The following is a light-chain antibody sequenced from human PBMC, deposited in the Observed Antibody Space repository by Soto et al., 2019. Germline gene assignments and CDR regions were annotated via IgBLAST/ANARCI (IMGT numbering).Light chain of an antibody. V-gene: IGKV1-33*01. Sequence: DIQMTRSPSSLSASVGDRVTITCQASQDISNYLNWYQQKPGKAPKLLIYDASNLETGVPSRFSGSGSGTDFTFTISSLQPEDIATYYCQQYDNLPTFGGGTRWIS. CDR2: DAS. J-gene: IGKJ4*01. CDR1: QDISNY. CDR3: QQYDNLPT.